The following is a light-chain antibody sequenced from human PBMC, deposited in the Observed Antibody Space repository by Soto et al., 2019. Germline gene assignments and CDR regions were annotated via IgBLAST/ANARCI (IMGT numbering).Light chain of an antibody. V-gene: IGKV3-15*01. CDR1: QSVGST. CDR3: QQYSTSLT. Sequence: EILMTQSPATLSVSPGERVILSCRASQSVGSTLAWYQQKPGQAPRLLIRGASTRATGVPARFSGSGSWTEFTLTISSLQSEDFAVYYCQQYSTSLTFGGGTTLEIK. J-gene: IGKJ4*02. CDR2: GAS.